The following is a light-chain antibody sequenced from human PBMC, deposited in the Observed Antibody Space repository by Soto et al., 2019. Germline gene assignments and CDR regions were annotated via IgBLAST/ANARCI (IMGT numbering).Light chain of an antibody. J-gene: IGLJ2*01. Sequence: QSALTQHASVSGSPGQSITIACTGTSSDVGSYNLVSWYQQHPVKARKLKICEGSKRPSGVSNRFSGSKSGNTASLTISGLQAEDEADYYCCSYAGSSTVVFVGGTKLTVL. V-gene: IGLV2-23*01. CDR1: SSDVGSYNL. CDR3: CSYAGSSTVV. CDR2: EGS.